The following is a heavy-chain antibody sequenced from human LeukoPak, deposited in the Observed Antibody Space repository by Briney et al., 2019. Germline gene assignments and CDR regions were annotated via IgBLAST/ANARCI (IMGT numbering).Heavy chain of an antibody. J-gene: IGHJ5*02. CDR1: GFTFSDYY. CDR3: AQYPLGYCSSTSCYRNGRDWFDP. CDR2: ISSSGSTI. V-gene: IGHV3-11*01. D-gene: IGHD2-2*01. Sequence: GGSLRLSCAASGFTFSDYYMSWIRQAPGKGLEWVSYISSSGSTIYYADSVKGRFAISRDNAKNSLYLQMNSLRAEDTAVYYCAQYPLGYCSSTSCYRNGRDWFDPWGQGTLVTVSS.